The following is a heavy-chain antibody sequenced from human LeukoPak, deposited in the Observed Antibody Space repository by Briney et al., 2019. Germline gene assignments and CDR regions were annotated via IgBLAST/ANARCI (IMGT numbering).Heavy chain of an antibody. J-gene: IGHJ6*02. CDR1: GGTFSSYA. V-gene: IGHV1-69*04. CDR3: ARDGLGNYGMDV. CDR2: IIPIFGIA. Sequence: SVKVSCKASGGTFSSYAISWVRQAPGQGVEWMGRIIPIFGIANYAQKFQGRVTITADKSTSTAYMELSSLRSEDTAVYYCARDGLGNYGMDVWGQGTTVTVSS. D-gene: IGHD7-27*01.